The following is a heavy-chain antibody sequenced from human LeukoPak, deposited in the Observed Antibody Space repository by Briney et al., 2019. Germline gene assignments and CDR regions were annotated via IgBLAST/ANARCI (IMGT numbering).Heavy chain of an antibody. J-gene: IGHJ4*02. D-gene: IGHD6-19*01. Sequence: SETLSLTCTVSGGSISSSSYYWGWIRQPPGKGLEWIGSIYYSGSTYYNPSLKSRVTISVDTSKNQFSLKLSSVTAADTAVYYCARGLAVAGTGGYWGQGTLVTVSS. CDR3: ARGLAVAGTGGY. CDR2: IYYSGST. CDR1: GGSISSSSYY. V-gene: IGHV4-39*01.